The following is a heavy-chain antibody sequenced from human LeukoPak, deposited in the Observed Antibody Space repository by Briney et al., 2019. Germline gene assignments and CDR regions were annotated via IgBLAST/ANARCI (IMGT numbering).Heavy chain of an antibody. V-gene: IGHV3-74*01. D-gene: IGHD4-11*01. CDR1: GFTFSSYW. CDR2: IYIDGSST. CDR3: AAVLSGAYRSFDY. Sequence: PGGSLRLSCAASGFTFSSYWMHWVRQAPGKGLDWVSRIYIDGSSTNYADSVKGRLTISRDNAKNTLYLQMNSLRAEDTAISYCAAVLSGAYRSFDYWGQGILVTVSS. J-gene: IGHJ4*02.